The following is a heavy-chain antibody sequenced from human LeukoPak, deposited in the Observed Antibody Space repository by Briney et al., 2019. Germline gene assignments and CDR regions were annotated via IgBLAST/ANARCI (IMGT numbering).Heavy chain of an antibody. CDR3: ARGVSDYGDYSSMAFDY. J-gene: IGHJ4*02. CDR1: GGSISSYY. D-gene: IGHD4-17*01. V-gene: IGHV4-59*06. CDR2: IYYSGST. Sequence: SETLSLTCTVSGGSISSYYWSWIRQHPGKGLEWIGYIYYSGSTYYNPSLKSRVTISVDTSKNQFSLKLSSVTAADTAVYYCARGVSDYGDYSSMAFDYWGQGTLVTVSS.